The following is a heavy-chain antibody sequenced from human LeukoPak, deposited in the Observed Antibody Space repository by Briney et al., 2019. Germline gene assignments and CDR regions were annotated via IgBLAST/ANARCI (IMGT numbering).Heavy chain of an antibody. D-gene: IGHD1-26*01. J-gene: IGHJ4*02. CDR1: VFTFSSYS. Sequence: GGSLRLSCAASVFTFSSYSMNWVRQAPWKGLEWVSSISSSSSYIYYADSMKGRFTISRDNSKNTLYLQMNSLRAEDTAVYYCAKADSGSYSSFDYWGQGTLVTVSS. CDR3: AKADSGSYSSFDY. CDR2: ISSSSSYI. V-gene: IGHV3-21*04.